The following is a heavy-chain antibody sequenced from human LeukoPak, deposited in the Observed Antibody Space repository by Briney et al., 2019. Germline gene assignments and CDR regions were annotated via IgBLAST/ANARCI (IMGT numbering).Heavy chain of an antibody. Sequence: LPGGSLRLSCAASGFTVSSNYMSWVRQAPGTGLEWVSEVYSDGSTYYAASVKGRFSISRDKSKNTVYLQMNSLRAEGTAVYYCARELREHGVFDIWGQGTMVTVSS. CDR1: GFTVSSNY. CDR2: VYSDGST. V-gene: IGHV3-53*01. CDR3: ARELREHGVFDI. J-gene: IGHJ3*02. D-gene: IGHD1-26*01.